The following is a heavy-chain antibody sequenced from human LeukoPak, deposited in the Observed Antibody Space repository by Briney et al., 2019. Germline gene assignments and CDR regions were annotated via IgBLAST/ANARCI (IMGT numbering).Heavy chain of an antibody. J-gene: IGHJ3*02. D-gene: IGHD2-21*02. CDR2: IYYSGST. V-gene: IGHV4-39*01. Sequence: PETLSLTCTVSGGSISSSSYYWGWIRQPPGKGLEWIGSIYYSGSTYYNPSLKSRVTISVDTSKNQFSLKLSSVTAADTAVYYCARRLVTERLAHHAFDIWGQGTMVTVSS. CDR1: GGSISSSSYY. CDR3: ARRLVTERLAHHAFDI.